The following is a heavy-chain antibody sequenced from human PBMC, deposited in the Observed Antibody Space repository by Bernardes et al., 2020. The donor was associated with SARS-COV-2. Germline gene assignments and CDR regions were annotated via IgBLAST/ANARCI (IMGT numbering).Heavy chain of an antibody. Sequence: TLSLTCTVSGGSISSYYWSWIRQSPGKGLQWIGFMYHDGSINYNPSLRSRVAISRGTSDNQFSLRLSSVTAADTAVYYCARLLGSAGWYEGPDYWGQGTLVTVSS. CDR2: MYHDGSI. D-gene: IGHD6-19*01. V-gene: IGHV4-59*01. CDR3: ARLLGSAGWYEGPDY. J-gene: IGHJ4*02. CDR1: GGSISSYY.